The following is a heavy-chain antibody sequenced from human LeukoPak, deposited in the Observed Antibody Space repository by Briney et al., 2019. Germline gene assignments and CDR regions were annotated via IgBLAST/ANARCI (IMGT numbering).Heavy chain of an antibody. CDR2: INPNSGGT. CDR1: GYTFTVYY. D-gene: IGHD2-2*03. J-gene: IGHJ5*02. CDR3: ARDTGMDIVVVAYWFDP. V-gene: IGHV1-2*02. Sequence: GASVTVSFKASGYTFTVYYMHWVRQARGQGGEGVGGINPNSGGTNYAQKFPGRVTMTRDTSISTAYIVLSRLRSDDTAVYYCARDTGMDIVVVAYWFDPWGQGTLVTVSS.